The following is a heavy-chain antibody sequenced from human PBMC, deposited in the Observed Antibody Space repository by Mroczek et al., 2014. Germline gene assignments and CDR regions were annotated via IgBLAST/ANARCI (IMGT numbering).Heavy chain of an antibody. CDR2: IYYSGST. J-gene: IGHJ3*02. CDR3: ASRADMTTVTTRDDDAFDI. CDR1: VAPSAVVVTT. Sequence: QLQESGPRTGEAFRRPCPSPALSLVAPSAVVVTTGAGSASPHGKGLEWIGSIYYSGSTYYNPSLKSRVTISVDTSKNQFSLKLSSVTAADTAVYYCASRADMTTVTTRDDDAFDIWGQGTMVTVSS. D-gene: IGHD4-17*01. V-gene: IGHV4-39*01.